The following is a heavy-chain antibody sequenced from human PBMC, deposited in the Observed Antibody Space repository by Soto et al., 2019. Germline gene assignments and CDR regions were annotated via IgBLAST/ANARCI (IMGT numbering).Heavy chain of an antibody. CDR2: ISAYNGNT. CDR3: ARAKGVWFGELFHYYGMDV. CDR1: GYTFTSYG. Sequence: QVQLVQSGAEVKKPGASVKVSCKASGYTFTSYGISWVRQAPGQGLEWMGWISAYNGNTNYAQKLQGRVTMTTDTSTSPAYMELRSLRSDDTAVYYCARAKGVWFGELFHYYGMDVWGQGTTVTVSS. D-gene: IGHD3-10*01. V-gene: IGHV1-18*04. J-gene: IGHJ6*02.